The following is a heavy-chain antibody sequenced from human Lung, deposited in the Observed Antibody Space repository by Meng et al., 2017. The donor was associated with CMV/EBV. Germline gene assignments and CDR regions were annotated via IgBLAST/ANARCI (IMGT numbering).Heavy chain of an antibody. Sequence: GGSLRLSCAASGFTFSSFAMHWVRQAPGKGLEWVAMISFDGKKESYADSVKGRFTVSRDNSKTTVYLQMNSLRSEDTAVYYCARDAGSGQYYYDSRGYYDYWGQGTLVTVSS. CDR1: GFTFSSFA. CDR2: ISFDGKKE. CDR3: ARDAGSGQYYYDSRGYYDY. D-gene: IGHD3-22*01. J-gene: IGHJ4*02. V-gene: IGHV3-30*04.